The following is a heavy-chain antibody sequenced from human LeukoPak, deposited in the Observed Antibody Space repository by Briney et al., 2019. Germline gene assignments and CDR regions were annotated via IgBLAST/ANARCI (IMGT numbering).Heavy chain of an antibody. Sequence: SETLSLTCAVSGYSISSGYYWGWIRQPPGKGLEWIGSIYHSGSTYYNPSLKSRVTISVDTSKNQFSLKLSSVTAADTAVYYCARQGQYYDFWSGYVNWLDPWGQGTLVTVSS. CDR2: IYHSGST. J-gene: IGHJ5*02. CDR1: GYSISSGYY. V-gene: IGHV4-38-2*01. CDR3: ARQGQYYDFWSGYVNWLDP. D-gene: IGHD3-3*01.